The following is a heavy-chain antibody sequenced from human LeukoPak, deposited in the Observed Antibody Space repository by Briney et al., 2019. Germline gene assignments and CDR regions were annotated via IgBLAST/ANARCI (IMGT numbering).Heavy chain of an antibody. CDR1: GFTFSSHP. CDR2: IRGSGDST. Sequence: GGSLRLSCAASGFTFSSHPMSWVRLAPGKGLEWVSSIRGSGDSTYYADSVKGRFTIPRDNSKNTLYLQMNSLRAEDTAVYYCARRAGGYSHPYDYWGQGTLVTVSS. CDR3: ARRAGGYSHPYDY. D-gene: IGHD4-23*01. V-gene: IGHV3-23*01. J-gene: IGHJ4*02.